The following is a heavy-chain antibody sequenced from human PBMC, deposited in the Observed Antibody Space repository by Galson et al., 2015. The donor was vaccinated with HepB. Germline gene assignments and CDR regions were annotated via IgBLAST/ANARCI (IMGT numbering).Heavy chain of an antibody. V-gene: IGHV1-46*01. CDR2: INPSGGST. J-gene: IGHJ4*02. CDR3: ATEDPSFDY. Sequence: SVKVSCKASGYTFTSYAMHWVRQAPGQRLEWMGIINPSGGSTSYAQKFQGRVTMTEDTSTDTAYMELSSLRSEDTAVYYCATEDPSFDYWGQGTLVTVSS. CDR1: GYTFTSYA.